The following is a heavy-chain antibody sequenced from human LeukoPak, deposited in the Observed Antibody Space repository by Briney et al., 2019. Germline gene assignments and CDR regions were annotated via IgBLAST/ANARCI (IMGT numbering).Heavy chain of an antibody. Sequence: KPSETLSLTCTVSGGSISSSSYYWGWTRQPPGKGLEWIGSIYYSGSTYYNPSLKSRVTISVDTSKNQFSLKLSSVTAADTAVYYCARGRYGDYYFDYWGQGTLVTVSS. J-gene: IGHJ4*02. D-gene: IGHD4-17*01. V-gene: IGHV4-39*01. CDR1: GGSISSSSYY. CDR2: IYYSGST. CDR3: ARGRYGDYYFDY.